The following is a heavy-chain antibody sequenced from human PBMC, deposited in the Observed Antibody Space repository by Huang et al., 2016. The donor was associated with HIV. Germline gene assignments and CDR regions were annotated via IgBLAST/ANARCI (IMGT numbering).Heavy chain of an antibody. CDR2: IRGDGGDK. V-gene: IGHV3-7*01. CDR3: ARDQEGALDY. Sequence: EVQLVESGGGLVQPGGSLRLSCAASGFSFSSSWMSWVRQAPGKGGEWVAKIRGDGGDKSHVDSVKGRFTISRDNAKNSLYLQMDSLGVGDTAVYYCARDQEGALDYWGQGVLVTVSS. CDR1: GFSFSSSW. D-gene: IGHD3-16*01. J-gene: IGHJ4*02.